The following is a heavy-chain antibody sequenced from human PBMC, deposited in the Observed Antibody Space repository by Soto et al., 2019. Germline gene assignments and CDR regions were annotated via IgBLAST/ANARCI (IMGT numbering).Heavy chain of an antibody. D-gene: IGHD3-22*01. CDR2: IYYSGST. Sequence: PSETLSLTCTVSGGSISSYYWSWIRQPPGKGLEWIGYIYYSGSTNYNPSLKSRVTISVDTSKNQFSLKLSSVTAADTAVYYCARDGYYDSSGLHDAFDIWGQGTMVTVSS. J-gene: IGHJ3*02. CDR3: ARDGYYDSSGLHDAFDI. V-gene: IGHV4-59*01. CDR1: GGSISSYY.